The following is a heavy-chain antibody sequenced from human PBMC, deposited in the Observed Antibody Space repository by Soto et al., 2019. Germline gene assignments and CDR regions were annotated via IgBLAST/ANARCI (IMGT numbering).Heavy chain of an antibody. Sequence: QVQLQESGPGLVKPSQTLSLTCTVSGGSISSGDYYWSWIRQPPGKGLEWIGYIYYSGSTYYNPSLKRRVNISVDTSKNQFSLKLSSVTAADTAVYYCARYCSGGSCYEGRSSLFDYWGQGTLVTVSS. CDR1: GGSISSGDYY. CDR3: ARYCSGGSCYEGRSSLFDY. CDR2: IYYSGST. D-gene: IGHD2-15*01. V-gene: IGHV4-30-4*01. J-gene: IGHJ4*02.